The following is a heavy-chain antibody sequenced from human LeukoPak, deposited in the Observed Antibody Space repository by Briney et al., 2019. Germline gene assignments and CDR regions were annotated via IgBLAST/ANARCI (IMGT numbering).Heavy chain of an antibody. CDR2: IYSGGIT. J-gene: IGHJ5*02. CDR1: GFTISDSY. CDR3: ARGDLIQLWSPSFDP. Sequence: PGGSLRLSCAASGFTISDSYMSWVRQAPGKGLEWVSVIYSGGITYYADSVKGRFTISRGNSKNTLYLQMNSLRAEDTAVYYCARGDLIQLWSPSFDPWGQGTLVTVSS. V-gene: IGHV3-66*02. D-gene: IGHD5-18*01.